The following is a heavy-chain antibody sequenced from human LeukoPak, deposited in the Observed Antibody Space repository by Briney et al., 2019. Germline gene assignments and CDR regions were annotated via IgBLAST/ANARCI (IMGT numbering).Heavy chain of an antibody. CDR2: IYPGDSDT. CDR1: GYSLTSYW. Sequence: GESLKISCNGSGYSLTSYWLGWVRHMPGEGVEWMGIIYPGDSDTRYSPSFQGQVTISADKSITPVYLQWSSLKASDTAMDYGGIRVKPTPRSAFDIWGQGTMVTVSS. J-gene: IGHJ3*02. V-gene: IGHV5-51*01. D-gene: IGHD2-21*01. CDR3: GIRVKPTPRSAFDI.